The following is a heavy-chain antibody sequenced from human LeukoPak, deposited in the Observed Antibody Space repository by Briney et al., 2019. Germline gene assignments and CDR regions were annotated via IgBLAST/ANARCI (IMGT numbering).Heavy chain of an antibody. V-gene: IGHV1-69*04. D-gene: IGHD6-13*01. CDR3: ATVEGSSWPNCFDP. CDR2: IIPILGIA. J-gene: IGHJ5*02. CDR1: EPTFSSYA. Sequence: SVKVSCKASEPTFSSYAISWVRQAPGQGLEWMGRIIPILGIANYAQKFQGRVTITAAKTPSTAYLKLSTLRAADTAVYYCATVEGSSWPNCFDPWGQGTLVTVSS.